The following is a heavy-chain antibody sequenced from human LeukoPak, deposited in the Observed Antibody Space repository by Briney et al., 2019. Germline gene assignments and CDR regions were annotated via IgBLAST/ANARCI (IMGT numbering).Heavy chain of an antibody. Sequence: SETLSLTCTVSGGSISTYYWSWIRQPRGKGLEWIGHIYYSGSTNYNPSLKSRVTISVDTSKNLFFLKLTSVTAADTALYYCARGNANWGQGTLVTVSS. J-gene: IGHJ4*02. V-gene: IGHV4-59*01. CDR1: GGSISTYY. CDR2: IYYSGST. CDR3: ARGNAN.